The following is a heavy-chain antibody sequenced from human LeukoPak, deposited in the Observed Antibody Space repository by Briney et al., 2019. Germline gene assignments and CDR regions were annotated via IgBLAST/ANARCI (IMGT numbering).Heavy chain of an antibody. D-gene: IGHD3-22*01. CDR1: GYTFTGYY. V-gene: IGHV1-2*02. J-gene: IGHJ4*02. CDR2: INPNSGGT. Sequence: ASVKVSCKASGYTFTGYYMHWVRQAPGQGLEWMGWINPNSGGTNYAQKFQGRVTMTRDTSISTAYMELSRLRSDDTAVYYCARVLYYYDSSGYHHPYYFDYWGQGNLVTVSS. CDR3: ARVLYYYDSSGYHHPYYFDY.